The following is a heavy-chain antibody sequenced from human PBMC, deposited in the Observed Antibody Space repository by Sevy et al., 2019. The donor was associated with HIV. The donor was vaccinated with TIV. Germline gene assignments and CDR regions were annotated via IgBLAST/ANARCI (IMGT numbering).Heavy chain of an antibody. CDR1: GFTFRSYW. Sequence: GGSLRLSCVASGFTFRSYWMSWVRQAPGKGLEWVANIKLDGSEKYYVDSVKGRFTISRDNAKNSLYLQMNSLRAEDTAVYYCARDCSSTSCHCGMDVWGQGTTVTVSS. J-gene: IGHJ6*01. V-gene: IGHV3-7*03. CDR3: ARDCSSTSCHCGMDV. CDR2: IKLDGSEK. D-gene: IGHD2-2*01.